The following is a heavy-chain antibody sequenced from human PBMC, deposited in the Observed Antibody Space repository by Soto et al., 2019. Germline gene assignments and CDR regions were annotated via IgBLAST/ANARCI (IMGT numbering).Heavy chain of an antibody. Sequence: GGSLRLSCAASGFTFSSYAMSWVRQAPGKGLEWVSAISGSGGSTYYADSVKGRFTISRDNSKDTLYLQMNSLRAEDTAVYYCAKPHSSGWYYFDYWGQGTLVTVSS. CDR2: ISGSGGST. CDR1: GFTFSSYA. CDR3: AKPHSSGWYYFDY. D-gene: IGHD6-19*01. V-gene: IGHV3-23*01. J-gene: IGHJ4*02.